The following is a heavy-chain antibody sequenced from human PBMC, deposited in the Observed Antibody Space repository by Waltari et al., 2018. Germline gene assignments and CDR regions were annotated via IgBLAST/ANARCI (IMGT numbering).Heavy chain of an antibody. J-gene: IGHJ6*02. V-gene: IGHV3-53*01. CDR3: AREDRSYGMDV. D-gene: IGHD2-15*01. Sequence: EVQLVESGGGLIQPGGSLRLSCAASGFTVSSNYMSWVRQAPGKGLEWVSVIYSGGSTYDADAVKCRFTIARDNSKNTLYLQMNSLRAEDTAAYYCAREDRSYGMDVWGQGTTVTVSS. CDR1: GFTVSSNY. CDR2: IYSGGST.